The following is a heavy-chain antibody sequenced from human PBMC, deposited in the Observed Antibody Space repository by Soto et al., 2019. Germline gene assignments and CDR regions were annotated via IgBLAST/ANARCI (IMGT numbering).Heavy chain of an antibody. Sequence: GSLRLSCAASGFTFSNAWMSWVRQAPGKGLEWVGRIKSKTDGGTTDYAAPVKGRFTISRDDSKNTLYLQMNSLKTGDTAVYYCTTGRDGYNPYYYYGMDVWGQGTTVTVSS. V-gene: IGHV3-15*01. CDR3: TTGRDGYNPYYYYGMDV. CDR2: IKSKTDGGTT. J-gene: IGHJ6*02. D-gene: IGHD5-12*01. CDR1: GFTFSNAW.